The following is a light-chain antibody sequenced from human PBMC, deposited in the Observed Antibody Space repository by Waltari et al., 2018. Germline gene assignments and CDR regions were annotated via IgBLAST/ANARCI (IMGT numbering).Light chain of an antibody. CDR2: DVM. V-gene: IGLV2-14*03. J-gene: IGLJ2*01. CDR1: SNDVGAYDF. Sequence: QSALTQPASVSRSPGQSITISCTGTSNDVGAYDFVSWYRQYPGEAPKLMIYDVMNRPSGFSDRFSGSKSANTASLTISGLQADDEGDYYCFACRGGNTLVFGGGTKVTVL. CDR3: FACRGGNTLV.